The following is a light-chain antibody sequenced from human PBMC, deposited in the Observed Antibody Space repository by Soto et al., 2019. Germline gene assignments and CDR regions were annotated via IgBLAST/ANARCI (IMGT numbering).Light chain of an antibody. CDR1: QGISSA. J-gene: IGKJ5*01. V-gene: IGKV1-13*02. CDR2: DAS. CDR3: QQFNGYPIT. Sequence: AIQLTQSPSSLSASVGDRVTITCRASQGISSALAWYQQKPGKPPKLLIYDASNLESGVPSRFSGSGSGTDFPLTSSSLQADDFATYYCQQFNGYPITFGQGTRLEI.